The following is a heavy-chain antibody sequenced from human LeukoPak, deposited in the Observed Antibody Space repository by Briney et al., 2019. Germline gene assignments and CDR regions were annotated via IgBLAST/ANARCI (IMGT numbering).Heavy chain of an antibody. CDR3: ARDPELYYYDSSGYFDY. CDR1: GGSISSGSYY. J-gene: IGHJ4*02. Sequence: PSETLSLTCTVSGGSISSGSYYWSWIRQPAGKGLEWIGRIYTSGSTNYNPSLKSRVTISVDTSKNQFSLKLSSVTAADTAVYYCARDPELYYYDSSGYFDYWGQGTLVTVSS. V-gene: IGHV4-61*02. CDR2: IYTSGST. D-gene: IGHD3-22*01.